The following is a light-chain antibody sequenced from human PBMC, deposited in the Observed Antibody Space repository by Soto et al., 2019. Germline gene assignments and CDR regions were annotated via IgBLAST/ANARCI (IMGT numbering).Light chain of an antibody. CDR1: QDIAGY. CDR2: GAS. Sequence: DIQATQSPSSVSGSRRDRVTITFRASQDIAGYLAWYQHKPGRTPELLIHGASRLQSGVPQRFSGSGSGTEFTLTISSLQTDDFSTYYCQQYHSYWTFGQGTKVDIK. CDR3: QQYHSYWT. V-gene: IGKV1D-16*01. J-gene: IGKJ1*01.